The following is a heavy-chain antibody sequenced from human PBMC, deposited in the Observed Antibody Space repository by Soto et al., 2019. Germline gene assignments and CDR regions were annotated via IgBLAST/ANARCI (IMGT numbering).Heavy chain of an antibody. CDR2: INADGSTT. CDR1: GFAFSNSW. CDR3: ARDRGYAFDM. V-gene: IGHV3-74*01. J-gene: IGHJ3*02. Sequence: GGSLRLSCAASGFAFSNSWMHWVRQVPGKGLVWVSHINADGSTTSNADSVKGRFTIFRDNAQSTLYVQMNSLRAEDTGVYYCARDRGYAFDMWGQGTMVTVSS.